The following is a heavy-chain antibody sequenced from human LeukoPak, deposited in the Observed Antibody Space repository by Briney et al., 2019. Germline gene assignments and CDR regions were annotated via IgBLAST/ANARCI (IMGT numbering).Heavy chain of an antibody. CDR2: ICYNGNT. Sequence: SETLSLTCSVSGDSISKFYWSWIRQPPGKGREWIGYICYNGNTYYNPSLKSRVTVSVDTSKKQFSLRLTSVTAADTAVYYCARGPSGDNRGYFDHWGQGTLVTVSS. CDR3: ARGPSGDNRGYFDH. CDR1: GDSISKFY. J-gene: IGHJ4*02. V-gene: IGHV4-59*01. D-gene: IGHD2-21*02.